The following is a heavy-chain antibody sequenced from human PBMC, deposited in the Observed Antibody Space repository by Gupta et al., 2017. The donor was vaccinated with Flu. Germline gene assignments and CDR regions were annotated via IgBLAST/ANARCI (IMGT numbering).Heavy chain of an antibody. D-gene: IGHD6-25*01. CDR2: IDPSNSYT. V-gene: IGHV5-10-1*01. CDR1: GYSFTGYR. J-gene: IGHJ2*01. CDR3: ARGIPYSSGWLTTNNWYFDL. Sequence: EVQLVQSGAEVKKPGESLRISCKGSGYSFTGYRISWVRQMPGKGLEWMGRIDPSNSYTNYSPSFQGHVTISGDKSISTAYLQWSSLKASDTAMYYCARGIPYSSGWLTTNNWYFDLWGRGTLVTVSS.